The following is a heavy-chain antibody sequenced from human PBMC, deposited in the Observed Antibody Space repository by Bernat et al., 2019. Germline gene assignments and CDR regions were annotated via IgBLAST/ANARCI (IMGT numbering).Heavy chain of an antibody. V-gene: IGHV3-74*01. Sequence: EVQLVESGGGLVQPGGSLRLSCAASGFTFSSYWMHWVRQAPGKGLVWVSRINSDGSSTSYADSVKGRFTISRDNAKNTLYLQMNSLRAEDTAVYYCARDRVVAVAGDPFDYWGQGTLVTVSS. CDR3: ARDRVVAVAGDPFDY. CDR1: GFTFSSYW. J-gene: IGHJ4*02. CDR2: INSDGSST. D-gene: IGHD6-19*01.